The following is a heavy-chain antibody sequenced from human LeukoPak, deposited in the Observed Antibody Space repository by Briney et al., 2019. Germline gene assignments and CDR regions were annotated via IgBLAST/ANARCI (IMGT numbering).Heavy chain of an antibody. CDR2: ITSSGSYI. V-gene: IGHV3-21*01. Sequence: NSGGSLRLSCAASGLSFSTYSMNWVRQAPGKGLEWVSSITSSGSYIYYADSVKGRFTISRDNAKNSLYLQMNSLRAEDTAVYYCVRDPTGYYFAFDIWGQGTMVTVSS. D-gene: IGHD3-9*01. J-gene: IGHJ3*02. CDR1: GLSFSTYS. CDR3: VRDPTGYYFAFDI.